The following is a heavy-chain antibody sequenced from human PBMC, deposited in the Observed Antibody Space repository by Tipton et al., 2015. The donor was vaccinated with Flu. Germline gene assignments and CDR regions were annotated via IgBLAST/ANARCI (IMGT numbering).Heavy chain of an antibody. J-gene: IGHJ4*02. Sequence: TLSLTCTVSGGSISSYYWSWIRQPPGKGLEWIGYIYYSGSTNYNPSLKSRVTISVDTSKNQFSLKLSSVTAADTAVYYCARAPPEYYDSSGYPHFDYWGQGILVTVSS. CDR3: ARAPPEYYDSSGYPHFDY. V-gene: IGHV4-59*01. CDR1: GGSISSYY. CDR2: IYYSGST. D-gene: IGHD3-22*01.